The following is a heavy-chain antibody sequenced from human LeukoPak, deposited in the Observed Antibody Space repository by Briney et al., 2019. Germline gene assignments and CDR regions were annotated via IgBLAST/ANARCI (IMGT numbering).Heavy chain of an antibody. J-gene: IGHJ4*02. CDR1: GFTVSSNY. CDR3: ARLFPSWYGPRYFDY. D-gene: IGHD6-13*01. V-gene: IGHV3-53*01. CDR2: IYSGGST. Sequence: GGSLRLSCAASGFTVSSNYMSWVRQAPGMRLEWVSVIYSGGSTYYADSVKGRFTISRDNSKNTLYLQMNSLRAEDTAVYYCARLFPSWYGPRYFDYWGQGTLVTVSS.